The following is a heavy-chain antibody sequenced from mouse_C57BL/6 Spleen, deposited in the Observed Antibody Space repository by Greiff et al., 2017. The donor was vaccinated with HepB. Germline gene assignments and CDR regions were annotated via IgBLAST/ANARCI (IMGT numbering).Heavy chain of an antibody. CDR3: ARQDYYGSSYDAMDY. J-gene: IGHJ4*01. CDR1: GFTFSSYG. D-gene: IGHD1-1*01. Sequence: EVQVVESGGDLVKPGGSLKLSCAASGFTFSSYGMSWVRQTPDKRLEWVATISSGGSYTYYPDSVKGRFTISRDNAKNTLYLQMSSLKSEDTAMYYCARQDYYGSSYDAMDYWGQGTSVTVSS. V-gene: IGHV5-6*01. CDR2: ISSGGSYT.